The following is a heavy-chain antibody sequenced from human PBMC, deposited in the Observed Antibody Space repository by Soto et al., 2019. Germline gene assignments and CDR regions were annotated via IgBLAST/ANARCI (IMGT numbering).Heavy chain of an antibody. CDR1: GGSINNNY. CDR2: IFSNGRT. J-gene: IGHJ4*02. CDR3: ARGGDNSPWYYSL. Sequence: SETLSLTCTVSGGSINNNYWSWIRQPPGRGLEWIGYIFSNGRTNYNPSLETRVAISVDMSKNQLPLKLMSVTAADTAVYYCARGGDNSPWYYSLWGQGTLVTVSS. V-gene: IGHV4-59*01. D-gene: IGHD3-10*01.